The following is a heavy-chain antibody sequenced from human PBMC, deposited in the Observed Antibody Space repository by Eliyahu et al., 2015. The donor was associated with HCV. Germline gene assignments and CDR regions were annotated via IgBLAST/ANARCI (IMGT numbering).Heavy chain of an antibody. CDR2: INHSGST. Sequence: QVQLQQWGAGLLKPSETLSLTCAVYGGSFSGYYWSWIRQPPGKGLEWIGEINHSGSTNYNPSLKSRVTISVDTSKNQFSLKLSSVTAADTAVYYCARGPRRHYDFWSGYYGGWFDPWGQGTLVTVSS. V-gene: IGHV4-34*01. J-gene: IGHJ5*02. CDR1: GGSFSGYY. CDR3: ARGPRRHYDFWSGYYGGWFDP. D-gene: IGHD3-3*01.